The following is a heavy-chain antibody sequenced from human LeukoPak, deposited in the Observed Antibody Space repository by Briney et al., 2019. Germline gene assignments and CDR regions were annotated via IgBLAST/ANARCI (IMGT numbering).Heavy chain of an antibody. Sequence: SETLSLTCTVSGGSISSSGYYWGWIRQPPGKGLEWIGSIYYSGSSYYNPSLKSRVTISVDTSKNQFSLKLSSVTAADTAVYYCSRGVFGVPGLVEYWGQGTLVTVSS. CDR1: GGSISSSGYY. CDR2: IYYSGSS. J-gene: IGHJ4*02. V-gene: IGHV4-39*01. CDR3: SRGVFGVPGLVEY. D-gene: IGHD3-3*01.